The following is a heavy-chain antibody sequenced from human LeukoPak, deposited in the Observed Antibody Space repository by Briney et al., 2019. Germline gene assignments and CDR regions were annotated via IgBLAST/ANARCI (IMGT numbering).Heavy chain of an antibody. J-gene: IGHJ4*02. D-gene: IGHD2-21*02. V-gene: IGHV4-39*07. CDR2: IYYSGST. CDR3: ARIDIVVETAIKD. Sequence: SETLSLTCTVSGGSISSSSYYWGWIRQPPGKGLEWIGSIYYSGSTYYNPSLKSRVTISVDTSKNQFSLKLSSVTAADTAVYYCARIDIVVETAIKDWGQGTLVTVSS. CDR1: GGSISSSSYY.